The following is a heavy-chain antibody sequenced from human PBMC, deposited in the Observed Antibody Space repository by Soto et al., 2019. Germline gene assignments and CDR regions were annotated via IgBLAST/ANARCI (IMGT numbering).Heavy chain of an antibody. V-gene: IGHV3-21*01. D-gene: IGHD6-13*01. Sequence: EVQLVESGGGLVKPGGSLRLSCAASGFTFSSYSMNWVRQAPGKGLEWVSTISSSSSYIYYADSVKGRFTISRDNAKNSLYVQMNSLRAEDTAVYYCARDSSSWSFDYWGQGTLVTVSS. CDR3: ARDSSSWSFDY. CDR1: GFTFSSYS. J-gene: IGHJ4*02. CDR2: ISSSSSYI.